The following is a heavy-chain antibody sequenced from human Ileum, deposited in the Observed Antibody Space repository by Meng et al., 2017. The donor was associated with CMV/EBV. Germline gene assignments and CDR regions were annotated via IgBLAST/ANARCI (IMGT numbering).Heavy chain of an antibody. CDR3: ASQGHETDY. V-gene: IGHV1-69*05. J-gene: IGHJ4*02. CDR2: IIPIFGTA. CDR1: GFTFSSYA. Sequence: GGSLRLSCAASGFTFSSYAISWVRQAPGQGLEWMGGIIPIFGTANYAQKFQGRVTITTDESTSTAYMELSSLRSEDTAVYYCASQGHETDYWGQGTLVTVSS.